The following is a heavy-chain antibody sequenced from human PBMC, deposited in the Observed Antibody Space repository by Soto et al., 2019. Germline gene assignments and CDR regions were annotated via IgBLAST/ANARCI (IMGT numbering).Heavy chain of an antibody. V-gene: IGHV3-7*01. Sequence: PGGSLRLSCAASGFTFSSYWMSWVRQAPGKGLGWVANIKQDGSEKYYVDSVKGRFTISRDNAKNSLYLQMNSLRAEDTAVYYCARVLVPSPQYYYYGMDVWGQGTTVTVSS. J-gene: IGHJ6*02. CDR3: ARVLVPSPQYYYYGMDV. D-gene: IGHD1-26*01. CDR2: IKQDGSEK. CDR1: GFTFSSYW.